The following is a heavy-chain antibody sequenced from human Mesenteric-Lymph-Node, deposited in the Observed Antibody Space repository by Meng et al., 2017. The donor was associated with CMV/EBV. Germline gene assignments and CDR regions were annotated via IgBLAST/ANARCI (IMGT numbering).Heavy chain of an antibody. CDR2: ISASGEST. CDR1: GITFSNDA. CDR3: ARDPYDIVVEPAALGFDY. D-gene: IGHD2-2*01. V-gene: IGHV3-23*01. Sequence: GESLKISCAASGITFSNDAMTWVRQAPGKGLERVSGISASGESTYYADSVKGRFTISRDNSKNTLYLQMNSLRVEDTAVYDCARDPYDIVVEPAALGFDYWGQGTLVTVSS. J-gene: IGHJ4*02.